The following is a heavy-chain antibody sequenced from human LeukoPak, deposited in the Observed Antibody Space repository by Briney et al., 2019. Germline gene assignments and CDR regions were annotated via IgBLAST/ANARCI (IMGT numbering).Heavy chain of an antibody. D-gene: IGHD4-17*01. Sequence: GASVKVSCMASGYTFTSYYMHWVRQAPGQGLEWMGIINPSGGSTSYAQKFQGRVTMTRDTSTSTVYMELSSLRSEDTAVYYCARKGDYPIYYYYGMDVWGQGTTVTVSS. J-gene: IGHJ6*02. CDR1: GYTFTSYY. CDR2: INPSGGST. V-gene: IGHV1-46*01. CDR3: ARKGDYPIYYYYGMDV.